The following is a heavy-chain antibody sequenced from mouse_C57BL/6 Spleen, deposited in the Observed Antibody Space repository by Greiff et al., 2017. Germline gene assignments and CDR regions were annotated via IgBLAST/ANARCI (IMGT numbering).Heavy chain of an antibody. CDR3: ARDDLIYYGNYNY. CDR1: GFTFSSYA. V-gene: IGHV5-4*01. J-gene: IGHJ2*01. D-gene: IGHD2-1*01. Sequence: EVKLVESGGGLVKPGGSLKLSCAASGFTFSSYAMSWVRQTPEKRLEWVATISDGGSYTYYPDNLKGRFTISRDNAKNNLYLQMSHLKSEDTAMYYCARDDLIYYGNYNYWGQGTTLTVSS. CDR2: ISDGGSYT.